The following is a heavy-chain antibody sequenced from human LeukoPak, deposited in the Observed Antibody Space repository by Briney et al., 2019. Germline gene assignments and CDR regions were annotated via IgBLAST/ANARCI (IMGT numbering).Heavy chain of an antibody. Sequence: SETLSLTCTVSGGSVSSGTYYWGWVRQPPGKGLEWIGEINHSGSTNYNPSLKSRVTISVDTSKNQFSLKLSSVTAADTAVYYCAVLVGATHYFDYWGQGTLVTVSS. CDR2: INHSGST. J-gene: IGHJ4*02. D-gene: IGHD1-26*01. CDR1: GGSVSSGTYY. CDR3: AVLVGATHYFDY. V-gene: IGHV4-39*07.